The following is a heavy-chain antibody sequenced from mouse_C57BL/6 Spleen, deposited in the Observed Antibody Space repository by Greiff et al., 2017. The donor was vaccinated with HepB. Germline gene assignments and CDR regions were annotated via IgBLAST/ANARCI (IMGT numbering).Heavy chain of an antibody. Sequence: EVKLMESGGDLVKPGGSLKLSCAASGFTFSSYGMSWVRQTPDKRLEWVATISSGGSYTYYPDSVKGRFTISRDNAKNTLYLQMSSLKSEDTAMYYCASLYYSNYVDYWGQGTTLTVSS. CDR1: GFTFSSYG. D-gene: IGHD2-5*01. CDR3: ASLYYSNYVDY. CDR2: ISSGGSYT. J-gene: IGHJ2*01. V-gene: IGHV5-6*01.